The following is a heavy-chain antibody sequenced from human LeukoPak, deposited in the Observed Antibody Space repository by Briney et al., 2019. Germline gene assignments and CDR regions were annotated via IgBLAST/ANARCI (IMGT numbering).Heavy chain of an antibody. Sequence: GGSLRLSCAASGFTFSTYAMNWVRQAPGKGLEWVSIISGSGGSTYYADSVKGRFTISKDNSKNTLYLQMNSLRAEDTAVYYCASGDYDCWGQGTLVTVSS. CDR2: ISGSGGST. CDR3: ASGDYDC. J-gene: IGHJ4*02. CDR1: GFTFSTYA. V-gene: IGHV3-23*01. D-gene: IGHD4-17*01.